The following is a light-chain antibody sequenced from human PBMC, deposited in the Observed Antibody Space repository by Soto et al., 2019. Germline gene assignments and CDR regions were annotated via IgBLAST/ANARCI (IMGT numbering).Light chain of an antibody. CDR2: LNSDGSQ. Sequence: QPVLTQSPSASASLGASVKLTCTLSSGHSSYAIAWHQQQPEKGPRYLMKLNSDGSQSKGDGIPDRFSGSSSGAERYLTISRLQAEDEADYYCQTWGTGIVVFGGGTKLTVL. CDR3: QTWGTGIVV. J-gene: IGLJ2*01. V-gene: IGLV4-69*01. CDR1: SGHSSYA.